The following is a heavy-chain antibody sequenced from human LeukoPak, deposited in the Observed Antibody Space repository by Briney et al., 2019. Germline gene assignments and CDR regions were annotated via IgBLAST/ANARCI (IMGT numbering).Heavy chain of an antibody. J-gene: IGHJ4*02. CDR2: INPVDTET. D-gene: IGHD2-2*01. CDR1: GYMFTDHW. CDR3: ARQGSSTTSWQTIDY. V-gene: IGHV5-51*01. Sequence: ESLKISCKGSGYMFTDHWIAWVRQMPGKGLGCMGIINPVDTETRYSPSFQGQVTISVDKSITTAALQWGSLRASDSAMCYCARQGSSTTSWQTIDYWGQGTLVSVSS.